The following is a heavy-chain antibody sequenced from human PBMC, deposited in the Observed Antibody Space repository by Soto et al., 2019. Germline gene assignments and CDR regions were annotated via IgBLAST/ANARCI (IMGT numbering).Heavy chain of an antibody. D-gene: IGHD4-17*01. CDR3: AKSLRTAVTTGYWFDL. CDR1: GFNINTFA. Sequence: EVQLLESGGGLVQPGGSLRLSCVASGFNINTFAMSWVRQAPGKGLEWVISLSGAATVTYHADSVKGRFSISRDTSKNTLYLQMSSLRAEDTAIYHCAKSLRTAVTTGYWFDLWGQGTLVIVSS. J-gene: IGHJ5*02. CDR2: LSGAATVT. V-gene: IGHV3-23*01.